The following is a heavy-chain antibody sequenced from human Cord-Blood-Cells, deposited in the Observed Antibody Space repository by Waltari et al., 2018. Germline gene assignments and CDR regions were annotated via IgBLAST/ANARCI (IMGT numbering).Heavy chain of an antibody. D-gene: IGHD3-16*01. CDR2: INHSGST. CDR1: GGSFRGYY. Sequence: QVQLQQWGAGLLKPSETLSLTCAVYGGSFRGYYWSWIRQPPGKGLEWIGEINHSGSTNYNPSLKSRVTISVDTSKNQFSLKLSSVTAADTAVYYCASPRPRGSYRDAFDIWGQGTMVTVSS. V-gene: IGHV4-34*01. J-gene: IGHJ3*02. CDR3: ASPRPRGSYRDAFDI.